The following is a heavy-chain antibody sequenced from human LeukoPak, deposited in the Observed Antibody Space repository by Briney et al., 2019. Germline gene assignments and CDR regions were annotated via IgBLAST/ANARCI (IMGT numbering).Heavy chain of an antibody. Sequence: SQTLSLTCTVSGGSISSGSYYWSWIRQPAGKGLEWIGRIYTSGSTNYNPSLKSRVTISVDTSKNQFSLKLSSVTAADTAVYYCARGRYCTSTSCYNRAYDAFDIWGQGTMVTVSS. CDR2: IYTSGST. J-gene: IGHJ3*02. CDR1: GGSISSGSYY. CDR3: ARGRYCTSTSCYNRAYDAFDI. D-gene: IGHD2-2*02. V-gene: IGHV4-61*02.